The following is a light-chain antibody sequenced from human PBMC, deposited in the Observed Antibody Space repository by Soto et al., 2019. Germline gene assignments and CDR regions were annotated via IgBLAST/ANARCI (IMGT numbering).Light chain of an antibody. CDR2: DVS. CDR1: SSDVGGYNY. Sequence: QSALTQAASVSGSPGQSITISCTGNSSDVGGYNYVSWYQQHPGKAPKLMIYDVSNRPSGVSNRFSGSKSANTASLTISGLQAEDEADYYCSSHTSSSTSYVFGTGTKVTVL. CDR3: SSHTSSSTSYV. V-gene: IGLV2-14*01. J-gene: IGLJ1*01.